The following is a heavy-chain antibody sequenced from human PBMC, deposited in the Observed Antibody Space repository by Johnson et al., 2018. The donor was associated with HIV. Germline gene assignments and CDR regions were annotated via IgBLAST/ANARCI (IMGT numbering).Heavy chain of an antibody. D-gene: IGHD1-26*01. CDR2: INWNGGST. V-gene: IGHV3-20*04. CDR3: ASAGSRYAFDI. Sequence: VQLVESGGGVVRPGGSLRLSCAASGFNFDDYGISWVRQAPGKGLEWVSGINWNGGSTGYADSVKGRFPISRDNAKNSLYLKMNSLRAEDTSLYYCASAGSRYAFDIWGQVTMVTVSS. J-gene: IGHJ3*02. CDR1: GFNFDDYG.